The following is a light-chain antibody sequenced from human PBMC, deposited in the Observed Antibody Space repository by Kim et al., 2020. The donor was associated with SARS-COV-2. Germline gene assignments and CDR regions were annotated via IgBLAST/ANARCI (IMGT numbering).Light chain of an antibody. CDR2: GAS. V-gene: IGKV3-20*01. CDR1: QSVSSSY. CDR3: QQYGSSPVT. J-gene: IGKJ4*01. Sequence: EIVLTQSPGTLSLSPGERATLSCRASQSVSSSYLAWYQQKPGQALRLLIYGASSRATGIPDRFSGSGSGTDFTLTISRLEPEDFAVYYCQQYGSSPVTFGGGTKVDIK.